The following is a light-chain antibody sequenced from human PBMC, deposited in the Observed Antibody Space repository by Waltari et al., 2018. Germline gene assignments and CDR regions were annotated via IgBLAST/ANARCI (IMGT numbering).Light chain of an antibody. CDR1: ALPRQY. CDR3: QSTDSSGTSWV. J-gene: IGLJ3*02. Sequence: SYELTQPPSVSVSPGQTARISCSGDALPRQYVYWYQQKPGQAPILVIYKDNDRPSGIAERFSGSSSGTTVTLTISGVQAEDEADYYCQSTDSSGTSWVFGGGTK. V-gene: IGLV3-25*03. CDR2: KDN.